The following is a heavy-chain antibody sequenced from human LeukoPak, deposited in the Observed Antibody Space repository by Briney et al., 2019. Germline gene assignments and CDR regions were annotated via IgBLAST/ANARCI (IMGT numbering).Heavy chain of an antibody. Sequence: GGSLRLSCAASGFTFSSYGMHWVRQAPGKGLEWVAVISYDGSNKYYADSVKGRFTISRDNSKNTLYLQMNSLRAEDTAVYYCAKGTNDYSELDYWGQGTLVTVSS. CDR2: ISYDGSNK. V-gene: IGHV3-30*18. J-gene: IGHJ4*02. CDR3: AKGTNDYSELDY. CDR1: GFTFSSYG. D-gene: IGHD2-15*01.